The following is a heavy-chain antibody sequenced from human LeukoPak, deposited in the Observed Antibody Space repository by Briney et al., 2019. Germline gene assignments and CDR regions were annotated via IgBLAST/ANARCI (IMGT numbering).Heavy chain of an antibody. CDR2: INTNTGNP. CDR1: EYTFTGYY. J-gene: IGHJ4*02. Sequence: ASVKVSCKASEYTFTGYYMHWVRQAPGQGLEWMGWINTNTGNPTYAQGFTGRFVFSLDTSVSTAYLQISSLKAEDTAVYYCARGPRYYGSGTYYFDYWGQGTLVTVSS. V-gene: IGHV7-4-1*02. CDR3: ARGPRYYGSGTYYFDY. D-gene: IGHD3-10*01.